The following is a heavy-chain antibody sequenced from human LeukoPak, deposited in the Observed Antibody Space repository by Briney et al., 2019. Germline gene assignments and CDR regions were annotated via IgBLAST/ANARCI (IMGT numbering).Heavy chain of an antibody. J-gene: IGHJ3*02. V-gene: IGHV3-66*02. D-gene: IGHD2-2*01. CDR2: IYIGGST. Sequence: GGSLRLSCAASGFTVSSNYMSWVRQAAGKGLEWVSVIYIGGSTYYADPVKGRFTNSRDNSKNTLYLQMNSLRAEDTAVYYCARAHGRYCSSTSCRTDDAFDIWGQGTMVTVSS. CDR3: ARAHGRYCSSTSCRTDDAFDI. CDR1: GFTVSSNY.